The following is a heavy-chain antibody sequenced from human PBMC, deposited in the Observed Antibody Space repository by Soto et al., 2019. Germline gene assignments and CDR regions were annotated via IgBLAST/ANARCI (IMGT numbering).Heavy chain of an antibody. D-gene: IGHD3-10*01. J-gene: IGHJ4*02. CDR2: LSVSGGST. Sequence: GGSLRLSCAASGFSFIKYAISWVRQAPGKGLEWVSGLSVSGGSTSSADSVKGRFAISRDNSRNTLYLQMNSLRDGDTAIYYCARGFSAGKGSPPDYWGQGTLVTVSS. CDR1: GFSFIKYA. CDR3: ARGFSAGKGSPPDY. V-gene: IGHV3-23*01.